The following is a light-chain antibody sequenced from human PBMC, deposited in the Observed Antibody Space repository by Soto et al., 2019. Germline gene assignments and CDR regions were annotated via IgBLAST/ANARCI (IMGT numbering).Light chain of an antibody. CDR1: QYISTW. V-gene: IGKV1-5*01. CDR3: QQYKSYSPRT. CDR2: DAS. Sequence: DIQMTQSPSTLSASVGDRVTITCRASQYISTWLAWFQQKPGKAPKLLIYDASTLQGGVPSRFSGSGSGTEFTLTIARLQPDDFATYYCQQYKSYSPRTFGQGTKWIS. J-gene: IGKJ1*01.